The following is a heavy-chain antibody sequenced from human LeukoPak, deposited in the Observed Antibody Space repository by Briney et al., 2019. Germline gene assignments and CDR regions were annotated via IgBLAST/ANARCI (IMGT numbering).Heavy chain of an antibody. CDR1: GYSISSGYY. J-gene: IGHJ4*02. CDR3: ARGGYCSGGSCSGRAQWLARHFDY. V-gene: IGHV4-38-2*02. D-gene: IGHD2-15*01. CDR2: IYHSGST. Sequence: SETLSLTCTVSGYSISSGYYWGWIRQPPGKGLEWIGSIYHSGSTYYNPSLKSRVTISVDTSKNQFSLKLSSVTAADTAVYYCARGGYCSGGSCSGRAQWLARHFDYWGQGTLVTVSS.